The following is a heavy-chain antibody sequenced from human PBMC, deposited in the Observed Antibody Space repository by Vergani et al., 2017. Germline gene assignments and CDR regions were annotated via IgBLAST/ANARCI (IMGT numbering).Heavy chain of an antibody. V-gene: IGHV4-39*01. CDR2: IYYSGST. CDR1: GGSISSSSYY. Sequence: QLQLQESGPGLVKPSETLSLTCTVSGGSISSSSYYWGWIRQPPGKGLEWIGSIYYSGSTYYNPSLKSRVTISVDTSKNQFSLKLSSVTAADTAVYYCARHWPVLPKGGHNWFDPWGQGTLVTVSS. D-gene: IGHD3-10*01. J-gene: IGHJ5*02. CDR3: ARHWPVLPKGGHNWFDP.